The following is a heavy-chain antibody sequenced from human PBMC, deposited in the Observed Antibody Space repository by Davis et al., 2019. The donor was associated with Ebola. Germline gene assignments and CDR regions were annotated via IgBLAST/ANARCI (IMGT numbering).Heavy chain of an antibody. Sequence: SVQVSCKASGYTFTGYYMHWVRQAPGQGLEWMGRINPNSGGTNYAQKFQGRVTITADKSTSTAYMELSSLRSEDTAVYYCARAQFPTTSDHWGQGTLVTVYS. CDR3: ARAQFPTTSDH. J-gene: IGHJ4*02. D-gene: IGHD1-1*01. CDR2: INPNSGGT. V-gene: IGHV1-2*06. CDR1: GYTFTGYY.